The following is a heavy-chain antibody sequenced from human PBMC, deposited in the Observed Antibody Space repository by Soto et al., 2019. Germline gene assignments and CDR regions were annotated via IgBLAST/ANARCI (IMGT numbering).Heavy chain of an antibody. CDR2: IWYDGSNK. J-gene: IGHJ4*02. Sequence: GGSLRLSCAASGFTFSSYGMHWVRQAPGKGLEWVAVIWYDGSNKYYADSVKGRFTISRDNSKNTLYLQMNSLRAEDTAVYYCAREVVVTANNDYWGQGTLVTVSS. CDR1: GFTFSSYG. CDR3: AREVVVTANNDY. D-gene: IGHD2-21*02. V-gene: IGHV3-33*01.